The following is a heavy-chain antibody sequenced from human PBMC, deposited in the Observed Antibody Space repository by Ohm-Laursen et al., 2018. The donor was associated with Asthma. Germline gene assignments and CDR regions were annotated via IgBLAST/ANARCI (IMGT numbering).Heavy chain of an antibody. V-gene: IGHV4-31*03. CDR1: GGSIGSGHYY. Sequence: TLSLTCIVSGGSIGSGHYYWTWIRQHPGKGLEWIGNIHYSGSTIYNPSLESRLTISVDTSKNQFSLNLSSVTAADTALYYCARDGRLRGSFDYWGQGTLVTVSS. J-gene: IGHJ4*02. D-gene: IGHD3-10*01. CDR3: ARDGRLRGSFDY. CDR2: IHYSGST.